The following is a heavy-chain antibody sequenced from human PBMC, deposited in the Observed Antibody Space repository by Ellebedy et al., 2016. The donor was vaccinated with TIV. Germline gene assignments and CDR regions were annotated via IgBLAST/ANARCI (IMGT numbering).Heavy chain of an antibody. CDR3: ARGFYYDSSGYYVAWYFDY. D-gene: IGHD3-22*01. V-gene: IGHV1-69*06. CDR1: GGTFSSYA. J-gene: IGHJ4*02. CDR2: IIPIFGTA. Sequence: ASVKVSCKASGGTFSSYAISWVRQAPGQGLEWMGGIIPIFGTADYAQKFQGRVTITADKSTSTAYMGLSSLRSEDTAVYYCARGFYYDSSGYYVAWYFDYWGQGTLVSVSS.